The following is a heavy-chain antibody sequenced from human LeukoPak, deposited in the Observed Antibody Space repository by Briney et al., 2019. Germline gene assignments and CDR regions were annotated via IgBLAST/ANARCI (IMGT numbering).Heavy chain of an antibody. Sequence: PAGSLRLSCAASGFTFSSYAMSWVRQAPGKGLEWVSAISGSGGSTYYADSVKGRFTISRDNSKNTLYLQMNSLRAEDTAVYYCAKAFDYYDSSGYFYWGQGTLVTVSS. CDR2: ISGSGGST. CDR1: GFTFSSYA. D-gene: IGHD3-22*01. J-gene: IGHJ4*02. V-gene: IGHV3-23*01. CDR3: AKAFDYYDSSGYFY.